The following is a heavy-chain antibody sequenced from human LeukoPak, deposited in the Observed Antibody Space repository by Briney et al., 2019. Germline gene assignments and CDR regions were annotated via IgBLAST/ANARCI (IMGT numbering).Heavy chain of an antibody. Sequence: QSGGSLRLSCAASGFTFSSYAMSWVRQAPGKGLEWVSAISGSGGSTYYADSVKGRFTISRDNSKNTLYLQMNSLRAEDTAVYYCAKYIAAAGMHFQHWGQGTLVTVSS. D-gene: IGHD6-13*01. V-gene: IGHV3-23*01. CDR3: AKYIAAAGMHFQH. CDR1: GFTFSSYA. J-gene: IGHJ1*01. CDR2: ISGSGGST.